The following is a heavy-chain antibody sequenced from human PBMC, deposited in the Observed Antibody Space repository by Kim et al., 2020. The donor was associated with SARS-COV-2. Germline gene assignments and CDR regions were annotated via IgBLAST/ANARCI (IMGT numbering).Heavy chain of an antibody. V-gene: IGHV1-24*01. D-gene: IGHD2-15*01. CDR1: GYTLTELS. J-gene: IGHJ6*02. Sequence: ASVKVSCKVSGYTLTELSMHWVRQAPGKGLEWMGGFDPEDGETIYAQKFQGRVTMTEDTSTDTAYMELSSLRSEDTAVYYFATPLQPPGVVAATWGYYYGMDVWGQGTTVTVSS. CDR3: ATPLQPPGVVAATWGYYYGMDV. CDR2: FDPEDGET.